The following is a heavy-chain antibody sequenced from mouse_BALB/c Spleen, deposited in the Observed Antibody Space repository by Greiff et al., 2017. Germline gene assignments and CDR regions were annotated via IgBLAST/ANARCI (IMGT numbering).Heavy chain of an antibody. V-gene: IGHV1-14*01. Sequence: EVQLQQSGPELVKPGASVKMSCKASGYTFTSYVMHWVKQKPGQGLEWIGYINPYNDGTKYNEKFKGKATLTSDKSSSTAYMELSSLTSEDSAVYYCARWGAYYGNYVVYYFDYWGQGTTLTVSS. D-gene: IGHD2-10*01. CDR3: ARWGAYYGNYVVYYFDY. J-gene: IGHJ2*01. CDR1: GYTFTSYV. CDR2: INPYNDGT.